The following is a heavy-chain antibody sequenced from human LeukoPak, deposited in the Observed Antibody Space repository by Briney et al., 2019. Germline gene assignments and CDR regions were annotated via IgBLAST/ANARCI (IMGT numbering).Heavy chain of an antibody. CDR2: IKQDESEI. J-gene: IGHJ4*02. CDR3: ASGWGPMVVSY. CDR1: GFTFSSYE. V-gene: IGHV3-7*01. Sequence: GGSLRLSCAASGFTFSSYEMNWVRQAPGKGLEWVAKIKQDESEIYYVDPVKGRFTISRDNAKNSLYLQMNSLRAEDTAVYYCASGWGPMVVSYWGQGTLVTVSS. D-gene: IGHD2-8*02.